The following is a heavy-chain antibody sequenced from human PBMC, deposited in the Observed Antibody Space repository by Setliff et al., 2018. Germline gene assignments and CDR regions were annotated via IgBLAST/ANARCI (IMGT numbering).Heavy chain of an antibody. J-gene: IGHJ4*02. CDR2: IYYTGTT. CDR3: ARHNVGATYFDY. CDR1: GGSISSSSSY. D-gene: IGHD1-26*01. V-gene: IGHV4-39*01. Sequence: PSETLSLTCSVSGGSISSSSSYWGWIRQPPGKGLEWIGSIYYTGTTYYNPSLKRRITISVDTSKNQFSLKLNSVTAADTAVYYCARHNVGATYFDYWGQGTLVTVSS.